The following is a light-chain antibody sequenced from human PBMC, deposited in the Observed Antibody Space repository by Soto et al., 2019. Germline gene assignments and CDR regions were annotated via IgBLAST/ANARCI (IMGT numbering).Light chain of an antibody. CDR1: SSDVGGYNY. V-gene: IGLV2-14*01. CDR3: GSYRSTTPV. J-gene: IGLJ1*01. Sequence: QSALTQPASVSGSPGQSITISCTGTSSDVGGYNYVCWYQQHPGKAPKLMIYDVTNRPSGVSNRFSGSKTGNTASLTISGLQAEDEADYYSGSYRSTTPVFGTGTKV. CDR2: DVT.